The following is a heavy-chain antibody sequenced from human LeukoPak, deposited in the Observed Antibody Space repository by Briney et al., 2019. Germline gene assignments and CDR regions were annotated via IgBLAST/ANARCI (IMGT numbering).Heavy chain of an antibody. CDR2: ISSSSSYI. J-gene: IGHJ4*02. CDR3: ARVGTMVRGAVDY. V-gene: IGHV3-21*01. Sequence: RAGESLKISCKGSGYSFTSSWIGWVRQAPGKGLEWVSSISSSSSYIYYADSVKGRFTISRDNAKNSLYLQMNSLRAEDTAVYYCARVGTMVRGAVDYWGQGTLVTVSS. D-gene: IGHD3-10*01. CDR1: GYSFTSSW.